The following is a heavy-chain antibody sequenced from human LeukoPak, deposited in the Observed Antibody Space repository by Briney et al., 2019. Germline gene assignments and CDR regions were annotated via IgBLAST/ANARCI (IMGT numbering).Heavy chain of an antibody. CDR3: ARDRQPSSYEGFNN. CDR2: ISNSGNTV. V-gene: IGHV3-11*01. Sequence: GGSLRLSCAASGFTFSDYYMSWLRQAPGKGLEWISYISNSGNTVYYADSVKGRFTISRDNAKNSVYVEMDSLRAEDTAVYYCARDRQPSSYEGFNNWGQGTLVTVSS. D-gene: IGHD2-2*01. CDR1: GFTFSDYY. J-gene: IGHJ4*02.